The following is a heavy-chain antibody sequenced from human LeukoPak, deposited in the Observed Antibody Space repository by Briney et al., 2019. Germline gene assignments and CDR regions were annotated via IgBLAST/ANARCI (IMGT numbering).Heavy chain of an antibody. Sequence: SETLSLTCTVSGGSISSYYWSWIRQPPGKGLEWIGYIYYSGSTNYNPSLKSRVTISVDTSKDQFSLKLSSVTAADTAVYYCARDSGYSYGTVYFDYWGRGTLVTVSS. D-gene: IGHD5-18*01. CDR1: GGSISSYY. J-gene: IGHJ4*02. V-gene: IGHV4-59*01. CDR3: ARDSGYSYGTVYFDY. CDR2: IYYSGST.